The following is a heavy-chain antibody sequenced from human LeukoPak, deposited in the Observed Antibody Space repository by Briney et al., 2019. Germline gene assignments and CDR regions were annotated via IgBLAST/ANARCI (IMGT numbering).Heavy chain of an antibody. D-gene: IGHD3-10*01. V-gene: IGHV4-39*01. J-gene: IGHJ4*02. CDR2: IYYSGST. CDR3: ARQGILWFGESSDY. Sequence: SETLSLACTVSGGSISSSSYYWGWIRQPPGKGLEWIGSIYYSGSTYYNPSLKSRVTISVDTSKNQFSLKLSSVTAADTAVHYCARQGILWFGESSDYWGQGTLVTVSS. CDR1: GGSISSSSYY.